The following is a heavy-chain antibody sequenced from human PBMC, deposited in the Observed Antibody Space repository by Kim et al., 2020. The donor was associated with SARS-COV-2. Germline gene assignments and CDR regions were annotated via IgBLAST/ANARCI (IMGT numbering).Heavy chain of an antibody. CDR3: ARDWGSGWNHWFGP. V-gene: IGHV3-23*01. J-gene: IGHJ5*02. CDR1: GFTLSNYA. Sequence: GGSLRLSCAASGFTLSNYAMSWVRQSPGKGLEWISSVSSGGTNTFYADSVKGRFIISRDTSTNTLFLQMNSLRLEDTAISYCARDWGSGWNHWFGPWGQGALVTVSS. D-gene: IGHD1-1*01. CDR2: VSSGGTNT.